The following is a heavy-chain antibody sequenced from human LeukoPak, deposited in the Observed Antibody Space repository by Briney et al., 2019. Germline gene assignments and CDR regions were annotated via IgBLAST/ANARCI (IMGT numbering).Heavy chain of an antibody. CDR2: IIPIAAPP. D-gene: IGHD4-23*01. CDR3: AKVGGNFFPYHLDV. CDR1: GNWFSRLA. J-gene: IGHJ6*04. V-gene: IGHV1-69*05. Sequence: SVKVSCKVSGNWFSRLAVSWVRQAPGEGLEWMGGIIPIAAPPKYAQKFQNRVTITMDDSTKTAYMELRSLRSDDTAVYYCAKVGGNFFPYHLDVWGKGTTVIVSS.